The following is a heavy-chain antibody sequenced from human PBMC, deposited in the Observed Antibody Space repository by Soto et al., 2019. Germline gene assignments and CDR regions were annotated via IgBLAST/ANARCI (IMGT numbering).Heavy chain of an antibody. Sequence: EVQLLESGGGLVQPGGSLRLSCAASGFTFSSYAMSWVRQAPGKGLEWVSAISGSGGSTYYADSVKGRFTISRDNSKNTLYMQMNSLRAEDTAVYYCAKARGNLFGLIVYARPPSAYWGQGTLVTVS. V-gene: IGHV3-23*01. J-gene: IGHJ4*02. CDR3: AKARGNLFGLIVYARPPSAY. CDR2: ISGSGGST. D-gene: IGHD2-8*01. CDR1: GFTFSSYA.